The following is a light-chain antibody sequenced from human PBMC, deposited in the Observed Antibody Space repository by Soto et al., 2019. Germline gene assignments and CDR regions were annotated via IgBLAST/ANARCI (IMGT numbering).Light chain of an antibody. CDR3: SSFTSSSTLVV. V-gene: IGLV2-14*01. J-gene: IGLJ2*01. CDR2: EVS. CDR1: SSDVGSYNY. Sequence: QSVLTQPASVSGSPGQSITISCTGTSSDVGSYNYVSWYQQYPGKAPKLMIHEVSNRPSGVSDRFSGSKSGNTASLTISGLQAEDEADYYCSSFTSSSTLVVFGGGTKVTVL.